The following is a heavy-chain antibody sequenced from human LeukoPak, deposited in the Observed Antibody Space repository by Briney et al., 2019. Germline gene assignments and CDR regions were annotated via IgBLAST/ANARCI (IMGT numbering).Heavy chain of an antibody. V-gene: IGHV3-23*01. CDR1: GFTFSIYA. J-gene: IGHJ3*01. CDR2: FSATDGSA. Sequence: GGSLRLSCAASGFTFSIYAMTWVRRAPGKGLEWVAAFSATDGSARYAESVKGRFTVSRDNSKNTLYLQMNRMRAEDTAVYYCAKARIEALGTGAFDVWGQGTMVTVSS. CDR3: AKARIEALGTGAFDV. D-gene: IGHD6-13*01.